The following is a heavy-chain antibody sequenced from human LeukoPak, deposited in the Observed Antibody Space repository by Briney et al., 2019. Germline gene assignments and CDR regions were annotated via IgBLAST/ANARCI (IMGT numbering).Heavy chain of an antibody. CDR1: GYTFSSYG. V-gene: IGHV1-18*01. J-gene: IGHJ3*02. D-gene: IGHD1-26*01. Sequence: GASVKVSCKASGYTFSSYGISWVRQAPGQGLEWMGWISAYNGNTNYAQKLQGRVTMTTDTSTSTAYMELRSLRSDDTAVYYCARDLEWEQNNAFDIWGQGTMVTVSS. CDR2: ISAYNGNT. CDR3: ARDLEWEQNNAFDI.